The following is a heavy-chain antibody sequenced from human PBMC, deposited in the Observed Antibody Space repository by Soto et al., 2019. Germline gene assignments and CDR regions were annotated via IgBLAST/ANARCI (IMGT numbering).Heavy chain of an antibody. CDR3: TRDYEADAFDI. CDR2: IRSKANSYAT. CDR1: GFTFSGSA. D-gene: IGHD4-17*01. J-gene: IGHJ3*02. V-gene: IGHV3-73*01. Sequence: PGGALRLPCSASGFTFSGSANHWGRPVSGKGLEWVGRIRSKANSYATAYAASVKGRFTISRDDSKNTAYLQMNSLKTEDTAVYYCTRDYEADAFDIWGQGTMVTVSS.